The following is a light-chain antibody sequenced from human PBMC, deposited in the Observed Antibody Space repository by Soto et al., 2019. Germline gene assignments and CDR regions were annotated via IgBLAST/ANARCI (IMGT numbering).Light chain of an antibody. J-gene: IGLJ3*02. CDR3: SSYTSSSTLV. CDR2: EVS. Sequence: QSALTQPASVSGSPGQSITISCTGTSIDVGGYNDVSWYQQHPGKAPKLMIYEVSNRPSGVSNRFSGSKSGNTASLTISGLQAEDEADYYCSSYTSSSTLVFGGGTKLTVL. V-gene: IGLV2-14*01. CDR1: SIDVGGYND.